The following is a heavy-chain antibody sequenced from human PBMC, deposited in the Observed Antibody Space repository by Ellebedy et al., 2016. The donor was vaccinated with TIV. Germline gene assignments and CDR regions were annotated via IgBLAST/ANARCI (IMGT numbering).Heavy chain of an antibody. J-gene: IGHJ3*02. D-gene: IGHD4-17*01. CDR3: ARDLDSRGDYDATFDI. Sequence: SETLSLTXTVSGGSISSYYWSWIRQPPGKGLEWIGYIYYSGSTNYNPSLKSRVTISVDTSKNQFSLKLSSVTAADTAVYYCARDLDSRGDYDATFDIWGQGTMVTVSS. V-gene: IGHV4-59*01. CDR2: IYYSGST. CDR1: GGSISSYY.